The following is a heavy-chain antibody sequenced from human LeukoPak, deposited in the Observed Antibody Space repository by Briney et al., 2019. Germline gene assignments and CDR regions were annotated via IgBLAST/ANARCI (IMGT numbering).Heavy chain of an antibody. V-gene: IGHV3-30*02. CDR2: IRFDGSGK. D-gene: IGHD3-10*01. CDR1: GFTFNTYG. Sequence: GGSLRLSCAASGFTFNTYGMHWVRQSPGKGVGGGAFIRFDGSGKSYAYSVKGRFTISRDSSNNTPYLQMNSLRAEDTAVYYCTKQGSGSLYQYYMVVWGKGTTVTISS. CDR3: TKQGSGSLYQYYMVV. J-gene: IGHJ6*03.